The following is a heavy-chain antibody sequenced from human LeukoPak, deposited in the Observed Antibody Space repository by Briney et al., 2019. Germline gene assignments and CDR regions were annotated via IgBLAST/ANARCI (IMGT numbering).Heavy chain of an antibody. CDR2: IYHSGST. Sequence: SETLSLTCAVSGYSISNGYYWGWIRQPPGKGLEWIGSIYHSGSTYYNPSLKSRVTISVDTSKNQFSLKLSSVTAADTAVYYCARDLRSYYYGSGSYYYYYMDVWGKGTTVTVSS. J-gene: IGHJ6*03. CDR1: GYSISNGYY. CDR3: ARDLRSYYYGSGSYYYYYMDV. D-gene: IGHD3-10*01. V-gene: IGHV4-38-2*02.